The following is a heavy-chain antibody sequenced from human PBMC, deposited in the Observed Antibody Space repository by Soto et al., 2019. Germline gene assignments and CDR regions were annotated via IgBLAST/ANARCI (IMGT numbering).Heavy chain of an antibody. Sequence: GASVKVSCKASGYTFTSYYMHWVRQAPGQGLEWMGIINPSGGSTSYAQKFQGRVTMTRDTSTSTVYMELSSLRSEDTAVYYCARGGTGTTTLLAPFDYWGQGTLVTVSS. V-gene: IGHV1-46*03. CDR3: ARGGTGTTTLLAPFDY. CDR2: INPSGGST. D-gene: IGHD1-7*01. CDR1: GYTFTSYY. J-gene: IGHJ4*02.